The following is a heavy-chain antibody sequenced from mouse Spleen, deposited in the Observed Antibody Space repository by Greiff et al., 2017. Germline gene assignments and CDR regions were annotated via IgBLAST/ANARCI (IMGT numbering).Heavy chain of an antibody. D-gene: IGHD1-1*01. V-gene: IGHV5-9-3*01. CDR2: ISSGGSYT. CDR1: GFTFSSYA. J-gene: IGHJ4*01. CDR3: ARLTTVVATRAMDY. Sequence: EVQLVESGGGLVKPGGSLKLSCAASGFTFSSYAMSWVRQTPEKRLEWVATISSGGSYTYYPDSVKGRFTISRDNAKNTLYLQMSSLRSEDTAMYYCARLTTVVATRAMDYWGQGTSVTVSS.